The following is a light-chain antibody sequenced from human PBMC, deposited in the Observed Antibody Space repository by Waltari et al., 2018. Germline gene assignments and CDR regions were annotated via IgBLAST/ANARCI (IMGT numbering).Light chain of an antibody. J-gene: IGKJ3*01. Sequence: ASVGDRVTITCRASQSISRWLAWYQQKPGKAPKLLIHKASSLQSGVPSRFSGSGSGSEFTLNITSLQPDDFATYYCQHYNSFSALFTFGPGTQVDIK. CDR1: QSISRW. CDR3: QHYNSFSALFT. CDR2: KAS. V-gene: IGKV1-5*03.